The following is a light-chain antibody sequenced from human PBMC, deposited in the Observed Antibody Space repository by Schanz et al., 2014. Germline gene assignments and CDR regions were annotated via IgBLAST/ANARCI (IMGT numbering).Light chain of an antibody. CDR2: WAS. CDR1: QSVLYTSNSKNY. CDR3: QQYYSIPET. V-gene: IGKV4-1*01. J-gene: IGKJ1*01. Sequence: DIVMTQSPDSLPVSLGERATINCKSSQSVLYTSNSKNYLAWYQHKPGQPPKLLISWASTRESGVPDRFTGSGSGTDFTLTISSLQAEDVAVYYCQQYYSIPETFGQGTKVEIK.